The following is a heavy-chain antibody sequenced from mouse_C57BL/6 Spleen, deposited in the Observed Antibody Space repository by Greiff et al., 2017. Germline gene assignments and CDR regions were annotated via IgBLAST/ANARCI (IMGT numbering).Heavy chain of an antibody. Sequence: EVKLVESGPGLVKPSQSLSLTCSVTGYSITSGYYWNWIRQFPGNKLEWMGYISYDGSNNYNPSLKNRISITRDTSKHQFFLKLNSVTTEDTATYYCAREVITTEDYAMDYWGQGTSVTVSS. CDR3: AREVITTEDYAMDY. J-gene: IGHJ4*01. CDR2: ISYDGSN. V-gene: IGHV3-6*01. D-gene: IGHD1-1*01. CDR1: GYSITSGYY.